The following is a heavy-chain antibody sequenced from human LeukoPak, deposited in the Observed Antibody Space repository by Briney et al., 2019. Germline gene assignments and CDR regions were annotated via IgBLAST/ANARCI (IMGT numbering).Heavy chain of an antibody. V-gene: IGHV3-21*01. Sequence: GGSLRLSCAASGFTFSSYTMKWVRQAPGKGLEWVSSISSSSSCIYYADSVKGRFTISRDNAKNSLFPQMNSLRAEDTAVYFCARATWDPNYYYYMDVWGKGTTVTISS. CDR1: GFTFSSYT. J-gene: IGHJ6*03. CDR3: ARATWDPNYYYYMDV. CDR2: ISSSSSCI. D-gene: IGHD1-26*01.